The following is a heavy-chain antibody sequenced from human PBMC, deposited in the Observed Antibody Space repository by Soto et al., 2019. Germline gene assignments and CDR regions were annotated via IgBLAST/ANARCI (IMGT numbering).Heavy chain of an antibody. D-gene: IGHD2-15*01. Sequence: QLQLVQSGAEVTRPGSSVKVSCKASGGTFSNYAFSWVRQAPGQGLEYMGGIIPIFGRANYAQKCKGRVTITAAEATNTGDVEMSSLRPEGTAVYYCARDATYANNGMVVAGKCGMDVWGQGTTVTVSS. CDR1: GGTFSNYA. CDR3: ARDATYANNGMVVAGKCGMDV. V-gene: IGHV1-69*12. J-gene: IGHJ6*02. CDR2: IIPIFGRA.